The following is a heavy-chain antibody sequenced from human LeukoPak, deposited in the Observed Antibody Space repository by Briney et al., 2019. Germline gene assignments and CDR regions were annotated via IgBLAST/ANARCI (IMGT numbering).Heavy chain of an antibody. CDR3: ACLGGVSAWAFDY. J-gene: IGHJ4*02. CDR1: GFTFGNHG. V-gene: IGHV3-33*01. D-gene: IGHD3-16*01. CDR2: IYYDGSEQ. Sequence: PGGSLRLSCAASGFTFGNHGMNWVRQAPGKGLEWVALIYYDGSEQYYADSVKGRFTISRDNSKNTVDLQMISLRAEDTALYFCACLGGVSAWAFDYWGQGILVTVSS.